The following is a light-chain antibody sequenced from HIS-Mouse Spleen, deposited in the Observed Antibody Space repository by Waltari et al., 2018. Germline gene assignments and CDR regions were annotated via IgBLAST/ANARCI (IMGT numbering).Light chain of an antibody. V-gene: IGLV2-11*01. CDR3: CSYAGSWV. J-gene: IGLJ3*02. CDR2: DAS. CDR1: SSDVGGYNY. Sequence: QSALTQPRSVSGSPGQSVTISCTGTSSDVGGYNYVPWYQQHPAKAPKLMTYDASKRPSGVPDRFSGSKSGTPASLTISGLQAEDEADYYCCSYAGSWVFGGGTKLTVL.